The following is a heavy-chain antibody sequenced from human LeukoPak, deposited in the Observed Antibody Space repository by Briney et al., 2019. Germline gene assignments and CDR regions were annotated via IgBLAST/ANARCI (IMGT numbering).Heavy chain of an antibody. Sequence: GGSLRLSCVAFGFNFNTYWMHWVRQVPGKGLMSVSRINPDGTYTNYAGSVKGRFTISRDNAKNTLYLQMNSLRVEDAAVYYCVRDRDWNIDLWGQGTLVTVSS. J-gene: IGHJ5*02. CDR2: INPDGTYT. D-gene: IGHD1/OR15-1a*01. V-gene: IGHV3-74*01. CDR1: GFNFNTYW. CDR3: VRDRDWNIDL.